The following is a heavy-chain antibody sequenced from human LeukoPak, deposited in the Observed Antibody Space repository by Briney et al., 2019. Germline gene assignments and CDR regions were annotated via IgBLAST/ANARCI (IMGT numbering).Heavy chain of an antibody. CDR1: GGSISSYY. D-gene: IGHD3-10*01. Sequence: SETLSLTCTVSGGSISSYYWSWIRQPAGKGLEWIGRIYTSGSTNYNPSLKSRVTMSVDTSKNQFSLKLSSVTAADTAVYYCAREGGYGSGSYYITYYFDYWGQGTLVTVSS. CDR2: IYTSGST. J-gene: IGHJ4*02. CDR3: AREGGYGSGSYYITYYFDY. V-gene: IGHV4-4*07.